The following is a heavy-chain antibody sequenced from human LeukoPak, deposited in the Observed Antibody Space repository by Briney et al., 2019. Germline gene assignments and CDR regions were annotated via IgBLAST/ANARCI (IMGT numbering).Heavy chain of an antibody. CDR1: GGTFSSYA. CDR3: AREGGITVFGVAQPGGAFDI. CDR2: ITPIFGTA. Sequence: GASVKVSCKASGGTFSSYAISWVRQAPGQGLEWMGGITPIFGTAKYAQKVQGRVTMSTDESTSTAYMELSSLRSGDTAVYYCAREGGITVFGVAQPGGAFDIWGQGTMVTVSS. V-gene: IGHV1-69*05. D-gene: IGHD3-3*01. J-gene: IGHJ3*02.